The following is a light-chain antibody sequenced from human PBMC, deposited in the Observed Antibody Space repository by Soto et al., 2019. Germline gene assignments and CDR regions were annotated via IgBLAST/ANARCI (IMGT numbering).Light chain of an antibody. J-gene: IGLJ2*01. CDR2: DVS. V-gene: IGLV2-11*01. Sequence: QSALTQPRSVSGSPGQSVTISCTGTSSDVGGYNYVSWYQQHPGQAPKLMIYDVSKRPSGVPDRFSGSKSGNTASLTISGLQDEDEADYYCCSYAGSYTLVFGGGTQLTVL. CDR3: CSYAGSYTLV. CDR1: SSDVGGYNY.